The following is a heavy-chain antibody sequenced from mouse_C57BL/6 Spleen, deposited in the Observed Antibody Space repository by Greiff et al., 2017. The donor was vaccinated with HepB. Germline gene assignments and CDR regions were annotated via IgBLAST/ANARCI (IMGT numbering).Heavy chain of an antibody. CDR1: GFTFSSYA. CDR3: ARGDGYYRYYAMDY. J-gene: IGHJ4*01. D-gene: IGHD2-3*01. Sequence: EVQRVESGGGLVKPGGSLKLSCAASGFTFSSYAMSWVRQPPEKRLEWVATISDGGSSTYYPDNVKGRFTISRDNAKNNLYLQMSHLKSEDTAMYYCARGDGYYRYYAMDYWGQGTSVTVSS. CDR2: ISDGGSST. V-gene: IGHV5-4*01.